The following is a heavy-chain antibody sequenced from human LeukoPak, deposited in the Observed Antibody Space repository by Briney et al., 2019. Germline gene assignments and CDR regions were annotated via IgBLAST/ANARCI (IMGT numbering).Heavy chain of an antibody. J-gene: IGHJ3*02. CDR3: ALNYDILTGSIIPDAFDI. CDR2: IYSGGST. CDR1: GFTVSSNY. D-gene: IGHD3-9*01. Sequence: QPGGSLRLSCAASGFTVSSNYMSRVRQAPGKGLEWVSVIYSGGSTYYADSVKGRFTISRDNSKNTLYLQMNSLRAEDTAVYYCALNYDILTGSIIPDAFDIWGQGTMDTVSS. V-gene: IGHV3-53*01.